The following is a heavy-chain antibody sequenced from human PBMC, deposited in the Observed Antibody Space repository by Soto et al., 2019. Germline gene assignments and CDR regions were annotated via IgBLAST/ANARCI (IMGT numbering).Heavy chain of an antibody. V-gene: IGHV1-69*05. J-gene: IGHJ6*02. CDR1: GGTFSSYA. CDR2: IIPIFGTA. CDR3: ARDGGLGDGYTSVDV. D-gene: IGHD5-12*01. Sequence: QVQLVQSGAEVKKPGSSVKVSCKASGGTFSSYAISWVRQAPGQGLEWMGGIIPIFGTANYAQKFQGRVTMTRNTSISTAYMELSSLRSEDTAVYYCARDGGLGDGYTSVDVWGQGTTVTVSS.